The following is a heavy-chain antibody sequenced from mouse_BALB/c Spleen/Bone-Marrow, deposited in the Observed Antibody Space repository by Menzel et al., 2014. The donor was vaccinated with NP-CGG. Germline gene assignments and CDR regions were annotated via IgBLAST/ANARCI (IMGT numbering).Heavy chain of an antibody. CDR2: ISSGGSYT. V-gene: IGHV5-9-3*01. J-gene: IGHJ3*01. CDR3: ARPRFAY. Sequence: EVKLQESGGGLVKPGGSLKLSCAASGFTFSSYAMSWVRQTPEKRLEWVATISSGGSYTYYPDSVKGRFTISRDNAKNTLYLQTSSLRSEDTAMYYCARPRFAYWGQGTLVTVSA. CDR1: GFTFSSYA.